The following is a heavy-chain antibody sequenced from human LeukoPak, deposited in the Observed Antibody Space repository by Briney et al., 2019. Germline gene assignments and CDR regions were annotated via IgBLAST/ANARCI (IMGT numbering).Heavy chain of an antibody. CDR3: AREGNWNDDRWFDP. Sequence: GGSLRPSCAASGFTFSSYDMNWVRQAPGKGLEWVSSISSSSSYIYYADSVKGRFTISRDNAKNSLYLQMNSLRAEDTAVYYCAREGNWNDDRWFDPWGQGTLVTVSS. V-gene: IGHV3-21*01. CDR1: GFTFSSYD. J-gene: IGHJ5*02. CDR2: ISSSSSYI. D-gene: IGHD1-20*01.